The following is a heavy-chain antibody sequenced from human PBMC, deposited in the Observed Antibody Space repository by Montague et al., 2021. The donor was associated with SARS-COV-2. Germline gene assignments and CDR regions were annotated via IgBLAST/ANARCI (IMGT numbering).Heavy chain of an antibody. CDR1: VISLSTSGVG. CDR3: APLGFDSRSYYTPHNWFDP. Sequence: PALVKPTQTLTLTCTFSVISLSTSGVGVAWIRQPPGKALEWLALIYWDDDERYSPSMRSSLTITKDTSENQVVLRMTNMDPMDTATYYCAPLGFDSRSYYTPHNWFDPWGQGILVTVSS. D-gene: IGHD3-10*01. CDR2: IYWDDDE. V-gene: IGHV2-5*02. J-gene: IGHJ5*02.